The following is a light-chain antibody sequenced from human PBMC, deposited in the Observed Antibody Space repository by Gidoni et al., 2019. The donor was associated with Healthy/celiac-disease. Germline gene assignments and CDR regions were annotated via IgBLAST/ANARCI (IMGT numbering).Light chain of an antibody. V-gene: IGKV1-39*01. CDR1: QSISSY. CDR3: QQSYSTPPWT. CDR2: AAS. J-gene: IGKJ1*01. Sequence: DIQMTQSPSSLSASVGARVTITCRASQSISSYLNWYQQKPGKAPKLLIYAASSLQSGDPSRFSGRGSGTDFTLTISSLQPEDFATYYCQQSYSTPPWTFGQGTKVEIK.